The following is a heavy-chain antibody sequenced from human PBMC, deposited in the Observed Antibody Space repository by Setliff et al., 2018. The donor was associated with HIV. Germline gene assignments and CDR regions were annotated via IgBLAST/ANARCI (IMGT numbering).Heavy chain of an antibody. Sequence: PGESLKISCAASGFTFRSYWMYWVRQPPGKGLVWVSRINIDGGSTNYADSVKGRFTITRDNAKNTLYLQMNGPSAEDTALYYCAKSLLVAGNDYWGQGTLVTVSS. CDR3: AKSLLVAGNDY. CDR1: GFTFRSYW. D-gene: IGHD2-8*02. V-gene: IGHV3-74*01. J-gene: IGHJ4*02. CDR2: INIDGGST.